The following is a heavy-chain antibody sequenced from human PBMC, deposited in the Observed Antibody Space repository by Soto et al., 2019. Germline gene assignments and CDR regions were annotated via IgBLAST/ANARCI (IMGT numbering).Heavy chain of an antibody. J-gene: IGHJ4*02. CDR2: IYYSGST. V-gene: IGHV4-31*03. CDR3: ARNRDGSIQYYFDY. Sequence: QVQLQESGPGLVKPSQTLSLTCTVSGGSISSGGYYWSWIRQHPGNGLEWIGYIYYSGSTYYNRSLMSRVTIHVDPSKLQFSLKLCTVTAADTAVYYCARNRDGSIQYYFDYWGQGNLVPVSS. CDR1: GGSISSGGYY. D-gene: IGHD5-12*01.